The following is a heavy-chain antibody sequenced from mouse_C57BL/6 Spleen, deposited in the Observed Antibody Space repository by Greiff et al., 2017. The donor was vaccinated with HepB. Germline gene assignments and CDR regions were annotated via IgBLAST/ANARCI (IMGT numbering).Heavy chain of an antibody. Sequence: QVQLQQSGAELVKPGASVKVSCKASGYTFTSYWMHWVKQRPGQGLEWIGRIHPSDSDTNYNQKFKGKATLTVDKSSSTAYMQLSSLTSEDSAVYYCAIEDHSNYLLGFAYWGQGTLVTVSA. D-gene: IGHD2-5*01. CDR2: IHPSDSDT. J-gene: IGHJ3*01. CDR3: AIEDHSNYLLGFAY. V-gene: IGHV1-74*01. CDR1: GYTFTSYW.